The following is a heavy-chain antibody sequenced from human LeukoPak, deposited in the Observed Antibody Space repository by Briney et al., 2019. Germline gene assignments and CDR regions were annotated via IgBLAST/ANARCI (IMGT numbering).Heavy chain of an antibody. CDR2: ISSSGDTI. Sequence: PGGPLRLSCAASGFTLSHYYMTWNRQAPGKGLEWLSCISSSGDTIYYADSVKGRFTVSRDNAENSLYLQMNSLRAEDTAMYYCARQGSEIDYWGQGTLVTVSS. CDR1: GFTLSHYY. CDR3: ARQGSEIDY. V-gene: IGHV3-11*01. J-gene: IGHJ4*02.